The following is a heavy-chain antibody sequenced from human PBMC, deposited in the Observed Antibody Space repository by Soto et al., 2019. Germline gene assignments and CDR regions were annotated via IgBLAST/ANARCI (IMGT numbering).Heavy chain of an antibody. V-gene: IGHV1-18*01. J-gene: IGHJ3*02. CDR1: GYTFTSYG. CDR3: YYDTYAFDI. D-gene: IGHD3-22*01. CDR2: ISANNGNT. Sequence: ASVKVSCKASGYTFTSYGISWVRQAPGQGLEWMGWISANNGNTNYAQKFQGRVTMTRNTSISTAYMELSSLRSEDTAVYYCYYDTYAFDIWGQGTMVTVSS.